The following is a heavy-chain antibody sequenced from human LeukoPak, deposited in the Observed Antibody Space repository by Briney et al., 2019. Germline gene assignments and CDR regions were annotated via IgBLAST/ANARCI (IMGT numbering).Heavy chain of an antibody. D-gene: IGHD2-21*02. V-gene: IGHV3-7*01. Sequence: GGSLRLSCAGSGFIFSSYNMNWVRQAPGKGLEWVANINEDGSYKFHADSVKGRLTISRDNSKNSLYLQMSSLRADDTAVYYCARDATRGGDNDYWGQGTRVIVSS. CDR2: INEDGSYK. J-gene: IGHJ4*02. CDR3: ARDATRGGDNDY. CDR1: GFIFSSYN.